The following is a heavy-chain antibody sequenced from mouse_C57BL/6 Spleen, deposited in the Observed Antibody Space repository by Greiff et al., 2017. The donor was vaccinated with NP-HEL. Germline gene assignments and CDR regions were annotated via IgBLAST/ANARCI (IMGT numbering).Heavy chain of an antibody. CDR3: ARRGTTVVARVFDY. CDR2: INPYNGGT. CDR1: GYTFTDYY. Sequence: EVKLLESGPVLVKPGASVKMSCKASGYTFTDYYMNWVKQSHGKSLEWIGVINPYNGGTSYNQKFKGKATLTVDKSSSTAYMELNSLTSEDSAVYYCARRGTTVVARVFDYWGQGTTLTVSS. D-gene: IGHD1-1*01. J-gene: IGHJ2*01. V-gene: IGHV1-19*01.